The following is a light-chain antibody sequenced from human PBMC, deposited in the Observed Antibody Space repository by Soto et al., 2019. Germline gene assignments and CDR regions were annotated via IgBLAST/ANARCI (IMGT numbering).Light chain of an antibody. CDR1: SSDVGGWTY. J-gene: IGLJ1*01. CDR2: EVS. Sequence: QSALTQPASVSGSPGQSITISCTGTSSDVGGWTYVSWYQQHPGKAPKLMIYEVSNRPSGVSNRFSGSKSGNTASLTISGLQAEDEADYYCSSYTSTSTVYVFGTGTKLTV. CDR3: SSYTSTSTVYV. V-gene: IGLV2-14*01.